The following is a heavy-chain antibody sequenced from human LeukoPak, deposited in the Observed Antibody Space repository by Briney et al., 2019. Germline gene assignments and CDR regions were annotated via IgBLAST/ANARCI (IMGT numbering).Heavy chain of an antibody. V-gene: IGHV3-30*18. J-gene: IGHJ4*02. CDR2: TSNDGSNK. CDR1: GFSFSSFG. Sequence: PGGSLRLSCAASGFSFSSFGMYWVRQAPGKGLEWVAVTSNDGSNKYYADSVKGRFTISRDNSKNTLYPQMNSLRAEDTAVYHCAKRMGPSIAAADLDYWGQGTLVIVSS. D-gene: IGHD6-13*01. CDR3: AKRMGPSIAAADLDY.